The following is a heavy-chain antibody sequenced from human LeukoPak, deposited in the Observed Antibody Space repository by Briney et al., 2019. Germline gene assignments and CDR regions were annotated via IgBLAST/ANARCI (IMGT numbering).Heavy chain of an antibody. Sequence: GGSLGLSCAASAFTFSDYSMNWVRQAPGKGLEWVSYISGRSSTIYYADSVKGRFTISRDNAKNSMYLQMNSLRAEDTAVYYCARDRIKSGSYYFDYWGQGTLVTVSS. CDR2: ISGRSSTI. CDR3: ARDRIKSGSYYFDY. CDR1: AFTFSDYS. D-gene: IGHD1-26*01. V-gene: IGHV3-48*01. J-gene: IGHJ4*02.